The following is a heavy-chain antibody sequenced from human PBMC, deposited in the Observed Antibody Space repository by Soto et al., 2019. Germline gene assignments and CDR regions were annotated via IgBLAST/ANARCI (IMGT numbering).Heavy chain of an antibody. CDR3: SRSLDS. V-gene: IGHV3-7*01. Sequence: PGGSLRLSCAASGFTFSTYWMDWVRQTPGKGLEWVANINQDGSKKNYVDSVKGRFTISRDNAKNSLYLQMSSLTAEDSALYYRSRSLDSWGQGTLVTVSS. J-gene: IGHJ4*02. CDR2: INQDGSKK. CDR1: GFTFSTYW.